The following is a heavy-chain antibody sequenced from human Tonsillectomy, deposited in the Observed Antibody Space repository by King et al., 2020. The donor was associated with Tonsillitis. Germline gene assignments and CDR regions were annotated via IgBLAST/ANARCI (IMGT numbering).Heavy chain of an antibody. D-gene: IGHD6-19*01. V-gene: IGHV1-69*09. J-gene: IGHJ5*02. Sequence: VQLVESGAEVKKPGSSVKVSCKASGGTFSTYGISWVRQAPGQGLEWMGRIIPILDIANYAQKFQGRVTITADKSTTTAYMELSSLRSEDTAVYYCARDERYSSGWYTNAWGQGTLVTVSS. CDR2: IIPILDIA. CDR3: ARDERYSSGWYTNA. CDR1: GGTFSTYG.